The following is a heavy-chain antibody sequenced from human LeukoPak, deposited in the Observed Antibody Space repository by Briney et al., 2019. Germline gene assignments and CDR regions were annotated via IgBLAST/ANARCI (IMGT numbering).Heavy chain of an antibody. J-gene: IGHJ4*02. V-gene: IGHV3-74*01. D-gene: IGHD1-1*01. CDR1: GFTFRNYW. CDR3: TTERAGTSGYIVFDN. CDR2: ITRDEIT. Sequence: PGGSLRLSCAASGFTFRNYWMHWVRQAPGKGLVWVSRITRDEITTYAASVKGRFTISSDNAKNMLYLQRNSLTAEDTAVYYCTTERAGTSGYIVFDNWGQGTLVTVSP.